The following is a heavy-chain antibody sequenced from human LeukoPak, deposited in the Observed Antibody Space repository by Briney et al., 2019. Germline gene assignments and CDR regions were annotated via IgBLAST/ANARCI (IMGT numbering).Heavy chain of an antibody. J-gene: IGHJ6*02. V-gene: IGHV3-30*03. CDR1: GFTFSSYG. D-gene: IGHD4-23*01. CDR2: ISYDGSNK. CDR3: ARDGYGGNTGDYYGMDV. Sequence: PGGSLRLSCAASGFTFSSYGMHWVRQAPGKGLEWVAVISYDGSNKYYADSVKGRFTISRDNSKNTLYLQMNSLRAEDTAVYYCARDGYGGNTGDYYGMDVWGQGTTVTVSS.